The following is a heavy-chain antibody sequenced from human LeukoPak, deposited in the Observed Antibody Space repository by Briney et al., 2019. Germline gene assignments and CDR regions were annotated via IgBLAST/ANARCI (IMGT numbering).Heavy chain of an antibody. J-gene: IGHJ4*02. V-gene: IGHV5-51*01. CDR2: FYPGDSDT. Sequence: GESLKISCQGFGYSFTNSWIGWVRQMPGKGLEWMGIFYPGDSDTRYSPSFQGQVTISADKSINTAYLQWSSLEASDTAMYYCARDSSRWFFDYWGQGTLVTVSS. CDR3: ARDSSRWFFDY. CDR1: GYSFTNSW. D-gene: IGHD3-22*01.